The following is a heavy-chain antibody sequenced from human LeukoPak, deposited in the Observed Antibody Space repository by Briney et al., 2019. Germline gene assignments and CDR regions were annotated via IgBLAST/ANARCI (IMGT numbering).Heavy chain of an antibody. J-gene: IGHJ5*02. Sequence: SETLSLTCAVYGGSFSGYYWSWIRQPPGKGLEWIGYIYYSGSTNYNPSLKSRVTISVDTSKNQFSLKLSSVTAADTAVYYCARASYYGSGSYYSWGQGTLVTVSS. CDR2: IYYSGST. D-gene: IGHD3-10*01. CDR3: ARASYYGSGSYYS. CDR1: GGSFSGYY. V-gene: IGHV4-59*01.